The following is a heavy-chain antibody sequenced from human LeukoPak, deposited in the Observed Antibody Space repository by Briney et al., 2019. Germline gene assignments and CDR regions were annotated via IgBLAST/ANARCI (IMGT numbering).Heavy chain of an antibody. D-gene: IGHD5/OR15-5a*01. CDR2: IYGGGSA. CDR3: ARSLFLYDRFDY. V-gene: IGHV3-66*01. Sequence: GGSLRLSCAASGFTVSSNYMNWVRQAPGKGLEWVSIIYGGGSAYYADSVKGRFTISRDNSKNTLYLEMNSLRAEDTAVYYCARSLFLYDRFDYWGQGTLVTVSS. J-gene: IGHJ4*02. CDR1: GFTVSSNY.